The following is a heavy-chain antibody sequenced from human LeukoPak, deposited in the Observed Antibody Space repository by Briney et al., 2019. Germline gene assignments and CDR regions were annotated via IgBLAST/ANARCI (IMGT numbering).Heavy chain of an antibody. Sequence: ASVKVSCKASGYTFTSYYMHWVRQAPGQGLEWMGLINPTGGSTGYAQKFQGRVTITADKSTSTTYMELSSLRSEDTAVYYCAREVSDYGDYVYYFDYWGQGTLVTVSS. J-gene: IGHJ4*02. V-gene: IGHV1-46*01. D-gene: IGHD4-17*01. CDR3: AREVSDYGDYVYYFDY. CDR2: INPTGGST. CDR1: GYTFTSYY.